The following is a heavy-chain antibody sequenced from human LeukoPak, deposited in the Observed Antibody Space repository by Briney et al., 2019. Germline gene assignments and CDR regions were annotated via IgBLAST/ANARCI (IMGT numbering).Heavy chain of an antibody. J-gene: IGHJ5*02. CDR3: ARDRGAAAALNWFDP. Sequence: GGSLRLSCEASGFTFSSYAMHWVRQAPGKGLEWVAVISYDGSNKYYADSVKGRFTISRDNSKNTLYLQMNSLRAEDTAVYYCARDRGAAAALNWFDPWGQGTLVTVSS. CDR1: GFTFSSYA. CDR2: ISYDGSNK. D-gene: IGHD6-13*01. V-gene: IGHV3-30*04.